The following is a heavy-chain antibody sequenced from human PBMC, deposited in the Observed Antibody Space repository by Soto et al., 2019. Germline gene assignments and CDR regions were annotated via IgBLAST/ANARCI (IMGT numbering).Heavy chain of an antibody. V-gene: IGHV4-34*01. CDR1: GGSFSGYY. CDR2: INHSGST. J-gene: IGHJ4*02. CDR3: ARDYYDSSGYYYFDY. D-gene: IGHD3-22*01. Sequence: SETLSLTCAFYGGSFSGYYWSWIRQPPGKGLEWIGEINHSGSTNYNPSLKSRVTISVDTSKNQFSLKLSSVTSADTAVYYCARDYYDSSGYYYFDYWGQGTLVTVSS.